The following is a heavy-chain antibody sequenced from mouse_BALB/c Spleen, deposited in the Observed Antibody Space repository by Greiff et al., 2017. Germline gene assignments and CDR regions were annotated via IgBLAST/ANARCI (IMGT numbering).Heavy chain of an antibody. V-gene: IGHV2-6-7*01. CDR1: GFSLTGYG. J-gene: IGHJ4*01. CDR3: ARDRRDYYGSSLYAMDY. D-gene: IGHD1-1*01. Sequence: VQLVESGPGLVAPSQSLSITCTVSGFSLTGYGVNWVRQPPGKGLEWLGMIWGDGSTDYNSALKSRLSISKDNSKSQVFLKMNSLQTDDTAMYYCARDRRDYYGSSLYAMDYWGQGTSVTVSS. CDR2: IWGDGST.